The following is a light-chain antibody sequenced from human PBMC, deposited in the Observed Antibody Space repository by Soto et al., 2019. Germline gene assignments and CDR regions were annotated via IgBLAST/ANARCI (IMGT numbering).Light chain of an antibody. V-gene: IGKV2-28*01. J-gene: IGKJ4*01. CDR1: QSLLHSNGYNY. CDR3: MQSTQFPLT. CDR2: LGS. Sequence: DIVMTQSPLSLPVTPGEPASISCRSSQSLLHSNGYNYLDWYLQKPGQSPQLLIYLGSNRASGVPDRFAGSGAETDFTLRISRVEAEDVGTYYCMQSTQFPLTFGGGTKVDIK.